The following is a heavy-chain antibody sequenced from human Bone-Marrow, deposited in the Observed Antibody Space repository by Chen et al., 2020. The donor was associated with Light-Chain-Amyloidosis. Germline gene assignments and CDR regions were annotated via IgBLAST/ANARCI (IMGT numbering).Heavy chain of an antibody. CDR2: SSWDGGRA. Sequence: EVQLVESGGVVVQPGESLRLSCEASGFTFDDYPMHWVRQAPGESLEWVSLSSWDGGRAYYADSLKGRFTISRDNSKNSLYLQMNSLSTEDTALYYCAKGQGGSGWHFDSWGQGTLVTVSS. V-gene: IGHV3-43*01. CDR1: GFTFDDYP. CDR3: AKGQGGSGWHFDS. D-gene: IGHD6-19*01. J-gene: IGHJ4*02.